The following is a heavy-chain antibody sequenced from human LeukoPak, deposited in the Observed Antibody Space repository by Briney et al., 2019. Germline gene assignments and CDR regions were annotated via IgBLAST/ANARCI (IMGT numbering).Heavy chain of an antibody. D-gene: IGHD2-2*01. CDR3: AKEYYRYCSSTSCSRGWFDP. V-gene: IGHV4-34*01. CDR2: INHSGST. J-gene: IGHJ5*02. CDR1: GGSFSGCY. Sequence: SETLSLTCAVYGGSFSGCYWSWIRQPPGKGLEWIREINHSGSTNYNPSLKSRVTISVDTSKNQFSVKLTSVTAADTAVYDCAKEYYRYCSSTSCSRGWFDPWGQGTLVTVSS.